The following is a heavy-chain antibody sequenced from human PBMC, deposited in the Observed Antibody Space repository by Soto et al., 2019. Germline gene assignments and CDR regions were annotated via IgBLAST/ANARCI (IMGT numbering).Heavy chain of an antibody. D-gene: IGHD3-10*01. CDR3: AARRGVLSYFDY. Sequence: QVQLQESGPGLVKPSQTLSLTCTVSGGSISSGDYYWSWIRQPPGKGLEWIGYIYYSGSTYYNPSLKSRXXIXVXXSKNQFSLKLSSVTAADTAVYYCAARRGVLSYFDYWGQGTLVTVSS. CDR1: GGSISSGDYY. V-gene: IGHV4-30-4*01. CDR2: IYYSGST. J-gene: IGHJ4*02.